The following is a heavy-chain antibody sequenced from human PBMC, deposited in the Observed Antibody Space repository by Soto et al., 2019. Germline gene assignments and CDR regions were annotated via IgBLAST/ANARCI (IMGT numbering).Heavy chain of an antibody. J-gene: IGHJ4*02. CDR3: ARDYGGYGMPDY. D-gene: IGHD1-26*01. V-gene: IGHV4-59*01. Sequence: SETLSLTCTVSGGSISSYYWSWIRQPPGKGLEWIGYIYYNGGTNYNPSLKSRVTISVDTSKNQFSLKLSSVTAADTAVYYCARDYGGYGMPDYWGQGTLVTVSS. CDR2: IYYNGGT. CDR1: GGSISSYY.